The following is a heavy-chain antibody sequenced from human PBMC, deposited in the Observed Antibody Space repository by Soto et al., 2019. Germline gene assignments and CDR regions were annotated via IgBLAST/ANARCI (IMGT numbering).Heavy chain of an antibody. J-gene: IGHJ4*02. CDR2: ISGSGYTI. Sequence: GGSLRLSCTASGFTFSTYSISWVRQAPGKGLEWVSYISGSGYTINYADSVKGRFSISRDNAKNSVYLQMNSLRAEDTAVYYCARGNSGWDFEHWGQGTVVTVSS. D-gene: IGHD5-12*01. CDR3: ARGNSGWDFEH. V-gene: IGHV3-48*01. CDR1: GFTFSTYS.